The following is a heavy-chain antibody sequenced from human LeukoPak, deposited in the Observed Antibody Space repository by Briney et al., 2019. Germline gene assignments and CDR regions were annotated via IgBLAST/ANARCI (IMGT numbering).Heavy chain of an antibody. CDR3: ARDGGSAWFLDY. J-gene: IGHJ4*02. CDR2: ISSSGNTT. CDR1: GFTFSDNY. D-gene: IGHD6-19*01. V-gene: IGHV3-11*04. Sequence: GGSLRLSCAASGFTFSDNYMSWIRQAPGKGLEWVSYISSSGNTTYNADSVKGRFSITRDNAKNSLYLQMNSLRAEDTAVYYCARDGGSAWFLDYWGQGTLVTASS.